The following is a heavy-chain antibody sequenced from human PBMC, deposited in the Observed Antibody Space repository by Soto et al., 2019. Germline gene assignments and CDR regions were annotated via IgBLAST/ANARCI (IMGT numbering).Heavy chain of an antibody. D-gene: IGHD3-16*02. CDR1: GGSISSYY. CDR3: VRSGVGGVIAAFDY. CDR2: IYYSGST. V-gene: IGHV4-59*01. J-gene: IGHJ4*02. Sequence: SETLSLSCTVSGGSISSYYWSWIRQPPGKGLEWIGYIYYSGSTNYNPSLKSRVTISVDTSKNQFSLKLSSVTAADTAVYYCVRSGVGGVIAAFDYWGQGTLVTVSS.